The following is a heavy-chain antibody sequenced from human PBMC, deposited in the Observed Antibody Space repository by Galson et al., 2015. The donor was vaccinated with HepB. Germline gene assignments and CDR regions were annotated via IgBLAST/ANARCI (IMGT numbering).Heavy chain of an antibody. CDR3: ARDDEWLSPMDV. CDR2: ISSSSSYT. Sequence: SLRLSCAASGFTFSDYYMSWIRQAPGKGLEWVSYISSSSSYTNYADSVKGRFTISRDNAKNSLYLQMSSLRAEDTAVYYCARDDEWLSPMDVWGKGTTVTVSS. CDR1: GFTFSDYY. J-gene: IGHJ6*03. V-gene: IGHV3-11*06. D-gene: IGHD3-3*01.